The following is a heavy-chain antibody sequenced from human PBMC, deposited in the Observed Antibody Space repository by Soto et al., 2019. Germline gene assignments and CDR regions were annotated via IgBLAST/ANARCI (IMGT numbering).Heavy chain of an antibody. Sequence: SETLSLTCAVYGGSFSGYYWSWIRQPPGKGLEWIGEINHSGSTNYNPSLKSRVTISVDTSKNQFSLKLSSVTAADTAVYYCARTGGYVDIVATISSYYYYGMDVWGQGTTVTVSS. J-gene: IGHJ6*02. V-gene: IGHV4-34*01. CDR3: ARTGGYVDIVATISSYYYYGMDV. CDR1: GGSFSGYY. D-gene: IGHD5-12*01. CDR2: INHSGST.